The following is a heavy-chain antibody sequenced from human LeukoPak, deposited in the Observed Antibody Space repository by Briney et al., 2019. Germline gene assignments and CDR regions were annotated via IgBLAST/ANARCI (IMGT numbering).Heavy chain of an antibody. V-gene: IGHV1-69*01. CDR1: GGTFSSYA. J-gene: IGHJ4*02. CDR2: IIPIFGTA. CDR3: ARGVNYDYVWGSYRGIYYFDY. D-gene: IGHD3-16*02. Sequence: GASVKVSCKASGGTFSSYAISWVRQAPGQGLEWMGGIIPIFGTANYAQKFQGRVTITADESTSTAYMELSSLRSEATAVYYCARGVNYDYVWGSYRGIYYFDYWGQGTPVTVSS.